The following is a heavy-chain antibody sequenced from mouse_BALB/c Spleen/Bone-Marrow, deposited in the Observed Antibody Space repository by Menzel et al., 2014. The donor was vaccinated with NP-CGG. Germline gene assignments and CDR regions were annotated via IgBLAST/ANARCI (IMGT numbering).Heavy chain of an antibody. D-gene: IGHD3-1*01. CDR2: IDPANADT. V-gene: IGHV14-3*02. J-gene: IGHJ2*01. CDR1: GFNIXDTY. CDR3: VRAARTFDY. Sequence: EVKLVESGAELVKPGASVKLSCTASGFNIXDTYIHWVKQRPEQGLEWIGRIDPANADTKYGPKFQGKATITADTSSNTVYLQFISLTSEDTAIYYCVRAARTFDYWGQGTTLTVSS.